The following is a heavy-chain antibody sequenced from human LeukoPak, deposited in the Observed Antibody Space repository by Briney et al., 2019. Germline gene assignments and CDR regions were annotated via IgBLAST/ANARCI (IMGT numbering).Heavy chain of an antibody. CDR1: GGSFSGYY. CDR3: ARGRWELPLDY. CDR2: INHSGST. D-gene: IGHD1-26*01. V-gene: IGHV4-34*01. J-gene: IGHJ4*02. Sequence: SETLSLTCAVYGGSFSGYYWSWIRQPPGKGLEWIGEINHSGSTNYNPSLKSRVTISVDTSKNQFSLKLSSVTAADTAVYYCARGRWELPLDYWGQGTLVTVSS.